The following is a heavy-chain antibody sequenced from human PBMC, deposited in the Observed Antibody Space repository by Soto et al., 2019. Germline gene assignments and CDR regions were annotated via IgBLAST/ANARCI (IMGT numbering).Heavy chain of an antibody. J-gene: IGHJ6*02. CDR2: INPNSGGT. V-gene: IGHV1-2*02. CDR1: GYTFTVYY. CDR3: ARSTIVGATEAYYYYGMDV. D-gene: IGHD1-26*01. Sequence: GASVKVSCKASGYTFTVYYMHCVAQAALHWLDEMGWINPNSGGTNYAQKCQGRVTMTRDTSISTAYMELSRLRSDDTAVYYCARSTIVGATEAYYYYGMDVWGQGTTVTVSS.